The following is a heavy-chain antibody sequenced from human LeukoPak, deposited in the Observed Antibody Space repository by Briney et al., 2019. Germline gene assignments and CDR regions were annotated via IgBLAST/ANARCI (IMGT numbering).Heavy chain of an antibody. D-gene: IGHD3-22*01. CDR3: ARGGDYYYDSTFFDY. CDR1: GGSISSYY. CDR2: IYYSGST. J-gene: IGHJ4*02. V-gene: IGHV4-59*08. Sequence: SETLSLTCTVSGGSISSYYWSWIRQPPGKGLEWIGYIYYSGSTNYNPSLKSRVTISVDTSKNQFSLKLSSVTAADTAVYYCARGGDYYYDSTFFDYWGQGTLVTVSS.